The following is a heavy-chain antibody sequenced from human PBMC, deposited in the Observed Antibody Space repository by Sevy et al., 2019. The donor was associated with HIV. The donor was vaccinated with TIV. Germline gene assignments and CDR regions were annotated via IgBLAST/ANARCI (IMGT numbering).Heavy chain of an antibody. Sequence: SETLSLTCAVSGYSITSGYLWGWIRQPPGKGLEWIGSVFHSGSTYYNPSLNSRVIISVDTSKNQFSLKLSSVTAADTAWYYGARHSHGSGTYYVPFDSWGQGTLVTVSS. CDR2: VFHSGST. V-gene: IGHV4-38-2*01. CDR1: GYSITSGYL. D-gene: IGHD3-10*01. J-gene: IGHJ4*02. CDR3: ARHSHGSGTYYVPFDS.